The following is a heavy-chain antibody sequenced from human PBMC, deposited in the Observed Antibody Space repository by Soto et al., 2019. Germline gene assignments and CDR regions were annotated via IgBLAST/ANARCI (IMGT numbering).Heavy chain of an antibody. V-gene: IGHV1-18*01. J-gene: IGHJ5*02. D-gene: IGHD3-3*01. CDR1: GGTFSSYT. CDR2: ISAYNGNT. Sequence: QVQLVQSGAEVKKPGSSVKVSCKASGGTFSSYTISWVRQAPGQGLEWMGRISAYNGNTNYAQKLQGRVTMTTDTSTSTAYMELRSLRSDDTAVYYCARDGRFLEWLFSIDPWGQGTLVTVSS. CDR3: ARDGRFLEWLFSIDP.